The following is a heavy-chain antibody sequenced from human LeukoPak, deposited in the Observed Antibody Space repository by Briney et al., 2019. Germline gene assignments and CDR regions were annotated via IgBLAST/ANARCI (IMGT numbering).Heavy chain of an antibody. CDR1: GYSFTSYW. CDR3: ARHGDCSSTSCYIDY. Sequence: GESLKISCKGSGYSFTSYWIGWVRQMPGKGLEWMGIIYPGDSDTRYSPSFQGQVTISADKSISTAYLQWSSLKASDTAMYYCARHGDCSSTSCYIDYWGQGTLVTVPS. CDR2: IYPGDSDT. D-gene: IGHD2-2*02. V-gene: IGHV5-51*01. J-gene: IGHJ4*02.